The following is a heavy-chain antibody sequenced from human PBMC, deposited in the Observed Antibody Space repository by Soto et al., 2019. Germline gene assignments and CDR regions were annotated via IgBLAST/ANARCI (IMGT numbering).Heavy chain of an antibody. Sequence: PSETLSLTCSVSDDSINSDKYYWGWIRQPPGKGLEWIGSIYYRGNAYNNPSLQTRVTISLDKSKSQFSLKLNSVTAADSAVYFCARLEGLATISYYFDFWGPGALVTVSS. CDR1: DDSINSDKYY. J-gene: IGHJ4*02. D-gene: IGHD3-9*01. V-gene: IGHV4-39*01. CDR3: ARLEGLATISYYFDF. CDR2: IYYRGNA.